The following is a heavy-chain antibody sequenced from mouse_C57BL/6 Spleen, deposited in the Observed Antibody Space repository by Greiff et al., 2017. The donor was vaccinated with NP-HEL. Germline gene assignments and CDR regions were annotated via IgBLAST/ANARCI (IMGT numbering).Heavy chain of an antibody. Sequence: EVLLVESGGGLVQPGGSMKLSCVASGFTFSNYWMNWVRQSPEKGLEWVAQIRLKSDNYASHYAESVKGRFTISRDDSKSRVYLQMNNLRAEDTGIYYCTANWYFDYWGQGTTLTVSS. V-gene: IGHV6-3*01. CDR2: IRLKSDNYAS. CDR1: GFTFSNYW. D-gene: IGHD4-1*01. J-gene: IGHJ2*01. CDR3: TANWYFDY.